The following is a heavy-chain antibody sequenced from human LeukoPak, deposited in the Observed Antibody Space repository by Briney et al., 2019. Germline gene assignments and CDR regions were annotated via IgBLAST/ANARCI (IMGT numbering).Heavy chain of an antibody. Sequence: KPSETLSLTCTVSGGSISNYYWSWIRQPAGKGLEWIGRTYTSGSTNYNPSLKSRVTISVDTSKNQFSLKLSSVTAADTAVYYCARGRHKFLYYYYYYMDVWGKGTTVTVSS. CDR2: TYTSGST. CDR3: ARGRHKFLYYYYYYMDV. V-gene: IGHV4-4*07. CDR1: GGSISNYY. D-gene: IGHD2-21*01. J-gene: IGHJ6*03.